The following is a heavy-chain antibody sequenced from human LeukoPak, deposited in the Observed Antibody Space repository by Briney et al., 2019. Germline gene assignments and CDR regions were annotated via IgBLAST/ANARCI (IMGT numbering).Heavy chain of an antibody. D-gene: IGHD4-17*01. Sequence: ASVKVSCKTSGYTFTSYGISWVRQAPGQGLEWMGIINPSGGSTSYAQKFQGRVTMTRDTSTSTVYMELSSLRSEDTAVYYCAGTRVTTYGNNWFDPWGQGTLVTVSS. CDR1: GYTFTSYG. CDR3: AGTRVTTYGNNWFDP. CDR2: INPSGGST. V-gene: IGHV1-46*01. J-gene: IGHJ5*02.